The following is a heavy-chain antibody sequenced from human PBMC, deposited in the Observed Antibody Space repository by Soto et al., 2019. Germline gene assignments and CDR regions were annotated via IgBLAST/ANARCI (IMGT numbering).Heavy chain of an antibody. CDR1: GGSISSYY. V-gene: IGHV4-59*12. Sequence: QVQLQESGPGLVKPSETLSLTCTVSGGSISSYYWSLIRQPPGKGLEWIGYIYYSGSTNYNPSLKSRVTISVDTSKNQFSLKLSSVTAADTAVYYCAREGMVGVDYWGQGTLVTVSS. D-gene: IGHD2-15*01. CDR2: IYYSGST. CDR3: AREGMVGVDY. J-gene: IGHJ4*02.